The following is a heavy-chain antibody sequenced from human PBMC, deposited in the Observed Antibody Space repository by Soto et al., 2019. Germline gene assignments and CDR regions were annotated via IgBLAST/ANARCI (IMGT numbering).Heavy chain of an antibody. CDR1: GFTFTRYS. CDR2: ISSTTNYI. V-gene: IGHV3-21*06. Sequence: PXGSLIVSCAASGFTFTRYSMNWVRQAPGKGLEWVSSISSTTNYIYYGDSMKGRFTISRDNAKNSLYLEMNSLRAEDTAVYYCARESEDLTSNFDYWRQGTLVTVSS. CDR3: ARESEDLTSNFDY. J-gene: IGHJ4*02.